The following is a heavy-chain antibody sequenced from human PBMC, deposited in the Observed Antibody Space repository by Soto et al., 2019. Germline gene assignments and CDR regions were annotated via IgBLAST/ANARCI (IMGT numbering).Heavy chain of an antibody. CDR3: AKDQGGGSGIAAAWLYYYYYGMDV. CDR1: GFTFSSYG. Sequence: PGGSLRLSCAAPGFTFSSYGMHWVRQAPGKGLEWVAVISYDGSNKYYADSVKGRFTISRDNSKNMLYLQMNSLRAEDTAVYYCAKDQGGGSGIAAAWLYYYYYGMDVWGQGTTVTVSS. D-gene: IGHD6-13*01. CDR2: ISYDGSNK. J-gene: IGHJ6*02. V-gene: IGHV3-30*18.